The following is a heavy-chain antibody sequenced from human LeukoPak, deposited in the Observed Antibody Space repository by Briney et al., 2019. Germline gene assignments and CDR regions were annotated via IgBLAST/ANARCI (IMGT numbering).Heavy chain of an antibody. CDR2: VYDNDIS. J-gene: IGHJ3*02. Sequence: SETLSLTCSVSGASIRNYFWSWIRQSPGKGLEWIGYVYDNDISNFNPSLESRVTILVDRSKSQFSLKLRSVTAADTAVYYYARGLVLATDDAFDIWGPGTMVTVSS. CDR3: ARGLVLATDDAFDI. D-gene: IGHD5-12*01. CDR1: GASIRNYF. V-gene: IGHV4-59*01.